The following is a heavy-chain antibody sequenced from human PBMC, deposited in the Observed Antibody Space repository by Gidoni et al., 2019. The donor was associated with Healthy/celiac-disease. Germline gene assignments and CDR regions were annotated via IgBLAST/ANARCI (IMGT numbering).Heavy chain of an antibody. V-gene: IGHV4-34*01. Sequence: QVQLQQWGAGRLKPSETLSLTCAVYGGSFSGYYWSWIRQPPGKGLEWIGEINHSGSTNYNPSLKSRVTISVDTSKNQFSLKLSSVTAADTAVYYCARGPIVVVPAASYYYGSGSYCFDYWGQGTLVTVSS. D-gene: IGHD3-10*01. CDR3: ARGPIVVVPAASYYYGSGSYCFDY. CDR1: GGSFSGYY. J-gene: IGHJ4*02. CDR2: INHSGST.